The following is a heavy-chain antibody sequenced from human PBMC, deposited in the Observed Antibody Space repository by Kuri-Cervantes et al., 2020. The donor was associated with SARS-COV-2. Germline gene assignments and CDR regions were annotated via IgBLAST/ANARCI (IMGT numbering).Heavy chain of an antibody. CDR2: ISYDGSNK. J-gene: IGHJ6*03. Sequence: GGSLRLSCAASGFTFSSYAMHWVRQAPGKGLEWVAVISYDGSNKYYADSVKGRFTISRDNSKNTLYLQMNSLRAEDTAVYYCARAERGSGDYYYYMDVWGKGTTVTVSS. CDR3: ARAERGSGDYYYYMDV. V-gene: IGHV3-30-3*01. CDR1: GFTFSSYA. D-gene: IGHD3-10*01.